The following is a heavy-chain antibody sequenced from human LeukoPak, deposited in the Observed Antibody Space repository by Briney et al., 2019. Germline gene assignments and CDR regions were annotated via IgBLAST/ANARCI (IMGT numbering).Heavy chain of an antibody. CDR1: GGSISSYY. CDR3: ARQGDSSGYYLDY. J-gene: IGHJ4*02. D-gene: IGHD3-22*01. Sequence: SETLSLTCTVSGGSISSYYWSWIRQPPGKGLEWIGYIYYSGSTYYNPSLKSRVTISVDTSKNQFSLKLSSVTAADTAVYYCARQGDSSGYYLDYWGQGTLVTVSS. CDR2: IYYSGST. V-gene: IGHV4-30-4*01.